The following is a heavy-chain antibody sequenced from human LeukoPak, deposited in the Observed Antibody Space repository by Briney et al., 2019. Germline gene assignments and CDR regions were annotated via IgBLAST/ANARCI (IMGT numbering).Heavy chain of an antibody. D-gene: IGHD3-22*01. CDR1: GYTFTSYG. J-gene: IGHJ3*02. CDR3: APWLSDAFDI. Sequence: ASVKVSCKASGYTFTSYGISWVRQAPGQGLEWMGWINPNSGGTNYAQKFQGRVTMTRDTSISTAYMELSRLRSDDTAMYYCAPWLSDAFDIWGQGTMVTVSS. V-gene: IGHV1-2*02. CDR2: INPNSGGT.